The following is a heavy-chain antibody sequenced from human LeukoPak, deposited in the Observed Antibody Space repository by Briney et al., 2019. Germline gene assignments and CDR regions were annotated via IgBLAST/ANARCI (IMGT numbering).Heavy chain of an antibody. D-gene: IGHD3-9*01. J-gene: IGHJ4*02. CDR3: AKADILTGYPSFDY. CDR2: ISGSGGST. V-gene: IGHV3-23*01. Sequence: GGSLRLSCAASGFTFSSYAMSWVRQAPGKGLEWVSAISGSGGSTYYADSVKGRFTISRDNSENTLYLQMNSLRAEDTAVYYCAKADILTGYPSFDYWGQGTLVTVSS. CDR1: GFTFSSYA.